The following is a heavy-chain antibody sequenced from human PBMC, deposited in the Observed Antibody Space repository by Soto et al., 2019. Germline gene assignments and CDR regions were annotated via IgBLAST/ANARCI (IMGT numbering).Heavy chain of an antibody. D-gene: IGHD2-15*01. CDR3: ARACSGGSCYSLYYYYGMDV. CDR1: GFTFSSYA. V-gene: IGHV3-30-3*01. J-gene: IGHJ6*02. Sequence: LRLSCAASGFTFSSYAMHWVRQAPGKGLEWVAVISYDGSNKYYADSVKGRFTISRDNSKNTLYLQMNSLRAEDTAVYYCARACSGGSCYSLYYYYGMDVWGQGTTVTVSS. CDR2: ISYDGSNK.